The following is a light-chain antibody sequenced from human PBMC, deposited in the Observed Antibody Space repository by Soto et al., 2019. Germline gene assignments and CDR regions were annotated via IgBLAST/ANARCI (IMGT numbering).Light chain of an antibody. CDR3: QHRMNWPLT. V-gene: IGKV3-11*01. J-gene: IGKJ5*01. CDR1: QTVSSNY. Sequence: EIILTQSPDTLSLSPGEIATLSFRASQTVSSNYLAWCQQRPGQAPRLLIYDASNRASGTPARFSGSGSETDFTLTISSLEPEDFAVYYCQHRMNWPLTFGQGTRLEIK. CDR2: DAS.